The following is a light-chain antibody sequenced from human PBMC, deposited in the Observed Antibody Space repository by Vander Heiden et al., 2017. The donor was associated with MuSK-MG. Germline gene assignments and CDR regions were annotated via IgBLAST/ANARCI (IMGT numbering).Light chain of an antibody. CDR2: DAS. Sequence: EIVLTQSPGTLSLSPGERVTLSCKASQSVSGRYLAWYQQRPGQAPRLLIHDASTRATGVPDRFSGSGSGTDFTLTISRLEPEDFAVYYCQSSPYTFGQGTKLEIK. V-gene: IGKV3-20*01. J-gene: IGKJ2*01. CDR1: QSVSGRY. CDR3: QSSPYT.